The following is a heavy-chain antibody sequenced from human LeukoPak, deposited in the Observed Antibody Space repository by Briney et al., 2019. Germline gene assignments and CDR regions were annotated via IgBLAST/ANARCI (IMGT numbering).Heavy chain of an antibody. CDR1: GGTFSSYA. V-gene: IGHV1-69*13. CDR2: IIPIFGTA. Sequence: ASVKVSCKASGGTFSSYAISWVRQAPGQGLEWMGGIIPIFGTANYAQKFQGRVTITADESTSTAYMELSSLRSEDTAVYYCASVTTVYCSSTSCYALERGIQGDYYYYGMDVWGQGTTVTVSS. CDR3: ASVTTVYCSSTSCYALERGIQGDYYYYGMDV. D-gene: IGHD2-2*01. J-gene: IGHJ6*02.